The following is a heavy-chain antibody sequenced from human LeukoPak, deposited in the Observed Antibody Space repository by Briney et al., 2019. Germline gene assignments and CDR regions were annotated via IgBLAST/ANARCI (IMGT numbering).Heavy chain of an antibody. D-gene: IGHD2-2*01. Sequence: GGSLRLSCAASGFTFSNYAMRWVRQAPGKGLEWVSGISGSGDSTYYADSVKGRFTISRDNSKNTLYLQMNSLRAEDTAVYYCAKAVGYCSSTSCPMFFDYWGQGTLVTVSS. CDR1: GFTFSNYA. V-gene: IGHV3-23*01. CDR2: ISGSGDST. J-gene: IGHJ4*02. CDR3: AKAVGYCSSTSCPMFFDY.